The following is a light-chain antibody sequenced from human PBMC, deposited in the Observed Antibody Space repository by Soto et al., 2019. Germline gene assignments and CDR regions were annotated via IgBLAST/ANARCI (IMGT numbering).Light chain of an antibody. CDR2: DNT. CDR1: SSNIGAGYD. Sequence: QSVLTQPPSVSGAPGQRVTISCTGSSSNIGAGYDVHWYQQLPGTAPKLLIYDNTNRPSGVPDRFSGSKSGTSASLAIIGFQAEEEADYHCQSYDRSWSAFVFGIGTKVTVL. V-gene: IGLV1-40*01. CDR3: QSYDRSWSAFV. J-gene: IGLJ1*01.